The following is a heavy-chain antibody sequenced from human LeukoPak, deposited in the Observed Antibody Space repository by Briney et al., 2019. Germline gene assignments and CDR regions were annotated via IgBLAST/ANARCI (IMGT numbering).Heavy chain of an antibody. CDR2: INPNSGGT. Sequence: ASVKVSCKASGYTFTGYYMHWVRQAPGQGLEWMGWINPNSGGTNYAQKVQGRVTMTRDTSISTAYMELSRLRSDDTAVYYCARGRGYCSGGSCYGVGSDYWGQGTLVTVSS. J-gene: IGHJ4*02. CDR1: GYTFTGYY. V-gene: IGHV1-2*02. D-gene: IGHD2-15*01. CDR3: ARGRGYCSGGSCYGVGSDY.